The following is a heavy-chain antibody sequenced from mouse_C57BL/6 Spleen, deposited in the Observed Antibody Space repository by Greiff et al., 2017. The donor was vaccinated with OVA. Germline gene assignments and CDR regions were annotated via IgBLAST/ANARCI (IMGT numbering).Heavy chain of an antibody. J-gene: IGHJ4*01. V-gene: IGHV5-16*02. CDR3: ARRGPFYAMDY. CDR1: GFTFSDYY. CDR2: INSYGSSP. Sequence: EVQRVESEGGLVQPGSSMKLSCTASGFTFSDYYMAWVRQVPEKGLEWVANINSYGSSPSSLDSLPCRFIFSRDNAKNILYLQMSSLKSEDTATYYCARRGPFYAMDYWGQGTSGTVSS.